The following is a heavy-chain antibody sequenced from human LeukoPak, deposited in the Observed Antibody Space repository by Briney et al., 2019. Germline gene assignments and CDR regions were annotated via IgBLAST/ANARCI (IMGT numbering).Heavy chain of an antibody. V-gene: IGHV4-34*01. CDR1: GGSFSGYY. CDR3: ARGSGSRIDY. Sequence: PSETLSLTCAVYGGSFSGYYWSWIRQPPGKGLEWIGEINHSGSTNYNPSLKSRVTISVDTSKNQFSLKLSSVTAADTAVYYCARGSGSRIDYWGQGTLVTASS. J-gene: IGHJ4*02. CDR2: INHSGST. D-gene: IGHD5-12*01.